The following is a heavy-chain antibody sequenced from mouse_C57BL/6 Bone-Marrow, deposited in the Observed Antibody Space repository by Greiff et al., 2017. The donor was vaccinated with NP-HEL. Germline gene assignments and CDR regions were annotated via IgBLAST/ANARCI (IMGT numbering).Heavy chain of an antibody. CDR1: GFTFSNYW. Sequence: EVKVEESGGGLVQPGGSMKLSCVASGFTFSNYWMNWVRQSPEKGLEWVAQIRLKSDNYATHYAESVKGRFTISRDDSKSSVYLQMSNLRAEDTGIYYCTAIYYDYARGMDYWGQGTSVTVSS. CDR3: TAIYYDYARGMDY. J-gene: IGHJ4*01. CDR2: IRLKSDNYAT. V-gene: IGHV6-3*01. D-gene: IGHD2-4*01.